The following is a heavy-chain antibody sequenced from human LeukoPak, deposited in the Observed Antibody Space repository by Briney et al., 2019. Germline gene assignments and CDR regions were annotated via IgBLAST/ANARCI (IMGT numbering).Heavy chain of an antibody. J-gene: IGHJ4*02. D-gene: IGHD6-19*01. CDR1: GYTFTSYG. CDR3: AGFLIRSGWRHD. Sequence: ASVKVSCKASGYTFTSYGISWVRQAPGQGLEWMGWISAYNGNTNYAQKLQGRVTMTTDTSTSTAYTELRSLRSDDTAVYYCAGFLIRSGWRHDWGQGTLVTVSS. V-gene: IGHV1-18*01. CDR2: ISAYNGNT.